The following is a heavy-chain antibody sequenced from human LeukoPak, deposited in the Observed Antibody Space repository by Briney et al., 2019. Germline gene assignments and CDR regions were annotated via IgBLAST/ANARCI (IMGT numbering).Heavy chain of an antibody. CDR1: GFTFSSYA. Sequence: GSLRLSCAASGFTFSSYAMSWVRQAPGKGLEWIGYIYYSGSTNYNPSLKSRVTISVDTSKNQFSLKLSSVTAADTAVYYCARDGAAAGPGWFDPWGQGTLVAVSS. V-gene: IGHV4-59*01. D-gene: IGHD6-13*01. CDR3: ARDGAAAGPGWFDP. J-gene: IGHJ5*02. CDR2: IYYSGST.